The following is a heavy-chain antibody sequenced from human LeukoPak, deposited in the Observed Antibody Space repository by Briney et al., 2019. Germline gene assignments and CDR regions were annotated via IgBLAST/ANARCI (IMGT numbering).Heavy chain of an antibody. CDR2: ISSPSSSL. CDR1: GFTFSNYG. D-gene: IGHD6-6*01. J-gene: IGHJ4*02. CDR3: ARGGAARPDY. V-gene: IGHV3-48*01. Sequence: GGSLRLSCAASGFTFSNYGMNWVRQAPGKGLEWVSYISSPSSSLYYADSAKGRFTISRDNAKNSLFLQMNNLRAEDTAVYYCARGGAARPDYWGQGTLVTVSS.